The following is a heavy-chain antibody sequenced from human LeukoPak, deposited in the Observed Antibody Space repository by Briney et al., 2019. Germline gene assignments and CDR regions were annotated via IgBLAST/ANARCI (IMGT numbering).Heavy chain of an antibody. CDR3: ASRAGSGSFPFDY. CDR1: GGSISSHY. D-gene: IGHD1-26*01. Sequence: SETLSLTCTVSGGSISSHYWSWIRQPPGKGLEWIGYIYYSGCTNYNPSLKSRVTISVDTSKNQFSLKLSSVTAADTAVYYCASRAGSGSFPFDYWGQGTLVTVSS. CDR2: IYYSGCT. J-gene: IGHJ4*02. V-gene: IGHV4-59*11.